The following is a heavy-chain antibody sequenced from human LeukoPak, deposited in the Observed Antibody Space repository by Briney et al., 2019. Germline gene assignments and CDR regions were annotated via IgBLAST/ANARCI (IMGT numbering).Heavy chain of an antibody. CDR2: MNPNSGNT. CDR1: GYTFTGYY. Sequence: GASVKVSCKASGYTFTGYYMHWVRQATGQGLEWMGWMNPNSGNTGYAQKFQGRVTMTRNTSISTAYMELSSLRSEDTAVYYCARGLLYSGYDWGYWGQGTLVTVSS. CDR3: ARGLLYSGYDWGY. J-gene: IGHJ4*02. D-gene: IGHD5-12*01. V-gene: IGHV1-8*02.